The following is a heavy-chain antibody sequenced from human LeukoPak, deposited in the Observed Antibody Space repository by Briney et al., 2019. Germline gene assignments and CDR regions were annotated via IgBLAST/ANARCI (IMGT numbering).Heavy chain of an antibody. CDR2: IIPILGTA. CDR1: GGTFSSYA. Sequence: SVKVSCKASGGTFSSYAISWVRQAPGQGLEWMGRIIPILGTANYAQKFQGRVTITADESTSTAYMELSSLRSEDTAVYYCARDGPYHRGSNAFDIWGQGTMVTVSS. CDR3: ARDGPYHRGSNAFDI. J-gene: IGHJ3*02. V-gene: IGHV1-69*11. D-gene: IGHD5-12*01.